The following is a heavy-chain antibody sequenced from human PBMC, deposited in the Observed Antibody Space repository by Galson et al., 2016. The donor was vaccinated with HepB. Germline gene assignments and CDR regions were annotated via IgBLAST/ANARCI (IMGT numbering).Heavy chain of an antibody. CDR2: IYHSGAT. Sequence: SETLSLTCAVSGVSISTDNWWSWVRQPPGKGLEWIGEIYHSGATNCNPSLMSRVTISVDKSKNQFSLNLNSVTAADTAVYYCARGQLIHGFDPWGQGTLVTGSS. CDR3: ARGQLIHGFDP. CDR1: GVSISTDNW. J-gene: IGHJ5*02. D-gene: IGHD1-1*01. V-gene: IGHV4-4*02.